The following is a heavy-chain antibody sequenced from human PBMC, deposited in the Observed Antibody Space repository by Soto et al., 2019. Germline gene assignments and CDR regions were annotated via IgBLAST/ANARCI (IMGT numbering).Heavy chain of an antibody. CDR1: GYTFTSYY. J-gene: IGHJ6*02. CDR3: ARGQHHDYHYYGMDV. V-gene: IGHV1-46*01. D-gene: IGHD2-21*01. Sequence: QVQLVQSGAEVKKPGASVKVSCKASGYTFTSYYMHWVRQAPGQGLEWMGIINPSGGSTSYAQKFQGRVTMTRDTSTSTVYMELSSLRSEDTAVYYCARGQHHDYHYYGMDVWGQGTTVTVSS. CDR2: INPSGGST.